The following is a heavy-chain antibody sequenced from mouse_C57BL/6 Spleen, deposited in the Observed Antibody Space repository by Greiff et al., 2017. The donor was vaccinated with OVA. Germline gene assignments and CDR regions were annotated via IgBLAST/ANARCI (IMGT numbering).Heavy chain of an antibody. CDR1: GFSFNTYA. J-gene: IGHJ4*01. Sequence: EVQLVESGGGLVQPKGSLKLSCAASGFSFNTYAMNWVRQAPGKGLEWVARIRSKSNNYATYYADSVKDRFTISRDDSESMLYLQMNNLKTEDTAMYYCVGRGEDAMDYWGQGTSVTVSS. V-gene: IGHV10-1*01. CDR2: IRSKSNNYAT. CDR3: VGRGEDAMDY.